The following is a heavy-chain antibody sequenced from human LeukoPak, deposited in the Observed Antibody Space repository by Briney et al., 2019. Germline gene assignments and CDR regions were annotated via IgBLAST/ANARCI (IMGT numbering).Heavy chain of an antibody. CDR2: MNPNSGNT. CDR1: GYTFTSYD. CDR3: ARDARYYDGSGYSYPFDY. V-gene: IGHV1-8*03. D-gene: IGHD3-22*01. J-gene: IGHJ4*02. Sequence: ASVKVSCKASGYTFTSYDINWVRQATGQGLEWMGWMNPNSGNTGYAQKFQGRVTITRNTSISTAYMELRSLRSDDTAMYYCARDARYYDGSGYSYPFDYWGQGTLVTVSS.